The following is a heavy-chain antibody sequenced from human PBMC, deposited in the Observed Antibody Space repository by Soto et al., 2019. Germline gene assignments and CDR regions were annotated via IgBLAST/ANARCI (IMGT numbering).Heavy chain of an antibody. Sequence: QVQLVQSGAEVKKPGSSVKVSCKASGGTFSSYAISWVRQAPGQGLEWMGGIIPIFGTANYAQKFQGRVTITADKSTSTAYMKLSSLRSEDTAVYYCARGSEYYYDSSGYDDAFDIWGQGTMVTVSS. V-gene: IGHV1-69*06. CDR2: IIPIFGTA. D-gene: IGHD3-22*01. CDR3: ARGSEYYYDSSGYDDAFDI. J-gene: IGHJ3*02. CDR1: GGTFSSYA.